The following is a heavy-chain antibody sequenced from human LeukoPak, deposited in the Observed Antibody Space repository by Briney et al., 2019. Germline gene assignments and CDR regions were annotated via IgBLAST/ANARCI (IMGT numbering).Heavy chain of an antibody. CDR3: ARVDLRAAFFDY. J-gene: IGHJ4*02. D-gene: IGHD2-15*01. CDR2: IYTSGNT. CDR1: GVSISSYY. Sequence: SETLSLTCTVSGVSISSYYWTWIRQPAGKGLEWIGRIYTSGNTGYNPSLKSRVTMSVDTSKNQFSLNLSSVTAATTAVYYCARVDLRAAFFDYWGEGTLVTVSS. V-gene: IGHV4-4*07.